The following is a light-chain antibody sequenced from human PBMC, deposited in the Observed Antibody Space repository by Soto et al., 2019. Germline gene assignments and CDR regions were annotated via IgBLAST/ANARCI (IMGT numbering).Light chain of an antibody. CDR1: QSLLHSNGYNY. V-gene: IGKV2-28*01. CDR3: MQALQTPLT. CDR2: LGS. Sequence: DIVMTQSPLSLPVAPGEPASISCRSSQSLLHSNGYNYLDWYLQKPGQSPQLLIYLGSSRASGVPDRFSGSGSGTDFTLTISRVEAEDVGVYYCMQALQTPLTFGPGTKVVI. J-gene: IGKJ3*01.